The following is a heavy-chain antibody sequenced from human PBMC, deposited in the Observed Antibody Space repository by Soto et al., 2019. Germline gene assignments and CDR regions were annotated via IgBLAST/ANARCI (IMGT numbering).Heavy chain of an antibody. CDR3: ARSQYYDFWSGLRSSGYYFDY. Sequence: AASVKVSCKASGGTFRRYGISWVRQAPGQGLEWMGGIIPMFNTTNYAQRFQGRVTITADKSTSTAYMELSSLRSEDTAVYYCARSQYYDFWSGLRSSGYYFDYWGQGTLVTVSS. CDR2: IIPMFNTT. J-gene: IGHJ4*02. V-gene: IGHV1-69*06. CDR1: GGTFRRYG. D-gene: IGHD3-3*01.